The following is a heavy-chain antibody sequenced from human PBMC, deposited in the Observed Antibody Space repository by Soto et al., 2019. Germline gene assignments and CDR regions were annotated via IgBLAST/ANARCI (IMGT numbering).Heavy chain of an antibody. V-gene: IGHV1-69*02. Sequence: QVHLVQSGAEVKKPGSSVKVSCKASGGTFSRYTINWVRQAPGQGLEWMGRIIPIAAIANYTQKFQGRVTITVDKSSTTAYMELSSLRSDDTAVYYCARGSTIVRGAPSWFDPWGQGTLVTVSS. J-gene: IGHJ5*02. CDR1: GGTFSRYT. CDR2: IIPIAAIA. D-gene: IGHD3-10*01. CDR3: ARGSTIVRGAPSWFDP.